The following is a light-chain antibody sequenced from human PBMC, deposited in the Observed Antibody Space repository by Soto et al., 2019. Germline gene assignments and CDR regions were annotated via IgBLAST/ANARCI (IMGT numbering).Light chain of an antibody. CDR2: DVT. CDR3: SSHSNITPYV. V-gene: IGLV2-14*01. Sequence: QSALTQPASVSGSPGQSITISCTGTSRDVGAYNYVSWYQQHPGKAPKLMVYDVTNRPSGVSDRFSGSKSGNTASLTIPGLQAEDEADYFCSSHSNITPYVFGTGTRSPS. J-gene: IGLJ1*01. CDR1: SRDVGAYNY.